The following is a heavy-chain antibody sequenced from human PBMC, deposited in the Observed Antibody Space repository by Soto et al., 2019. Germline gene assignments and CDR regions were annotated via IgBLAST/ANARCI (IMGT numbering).Heavy chain of an antibody. CDR2: IYYSGRT. V-gene: IGHV4-59*01. J-gene: IGHJ5*02. CDR1: GGSISTYY. Sequence: QLQLQESGPGLVKPSETLSLTCTVSGGSISTYYWNWIRQPPGKGLEWIGDIYYSGRTNYNHSLKSRVAISVDMSKHQFSLNLSSVTPADTAVYYCARGRGYSGQRRGWFDPWGQGTLVTVSS. CDR3: ARGRGYSGQRRGWFDP. D-gene: IGHD5-12*01.